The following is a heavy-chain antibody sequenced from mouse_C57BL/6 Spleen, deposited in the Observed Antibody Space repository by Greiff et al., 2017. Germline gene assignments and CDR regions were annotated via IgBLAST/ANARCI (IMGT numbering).Heavy chain of an antibody. J-gene: IGHJ1*03. V-gene: IGHV1-69*01. Sequence: QVQLQQPGAELVMPGASVKLSCKASGYTFTSYWMHWVKQRPGQGLEWIGETDPSDSYTNYNQKFKGKSTLTVDKSSSTAYMQLSSLTSEDSAVYYCARHDGYFRYFDVWGTGTTVTVSS. CDR3: ARHDGYFRYFDV. D-gene: IGHD2-3*01. CDR1: GYTFTSYW. CDR2: TDPSDSYT.